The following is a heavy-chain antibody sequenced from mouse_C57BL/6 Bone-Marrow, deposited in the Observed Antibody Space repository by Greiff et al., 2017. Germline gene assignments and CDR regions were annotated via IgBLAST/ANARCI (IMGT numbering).Heavy chain of an antibody. CDR1: GYTFTSYW. CDR2: IHPNSGST. Sequence: VKLQQPGAELVKPGASVKLSCKASGYTFTSYWMHWVKQRPGQGLEWIGMIHPNSGSTNYNEKFKSKATLTVDKSSSTAYMQLSSLTSEDPAVYYCARKDYYGSTPDVWGTGTTVTVSS. J-gene: IGHJ1*03. V-gene: IGHV1-64*01. D-gene: IGHD1-1*01. CDR3: ARKDYYGSTPDV.